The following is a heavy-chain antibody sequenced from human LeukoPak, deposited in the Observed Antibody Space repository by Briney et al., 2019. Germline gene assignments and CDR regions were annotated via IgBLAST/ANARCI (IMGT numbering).Heavy chain of an antibody. CDR2: INWNSDSI. Sequence: GGSLRVSCAASGSILDDYAMHWVRQAPGKGLEWVSGINWNSDSIGYADSVKGRFTISRDNAKNSLYLQMNSLRAEDTALYYCAKGPPYSSGWYGAFDIWGQGTMVTVSS. V-gene: IGHV3-9*01. J-gene: IGHJ3*02. D-gene: IGHD6-19*01. CDR1: GSILDDYA. CDR3: AKGPPYSSGWYGAFDI.